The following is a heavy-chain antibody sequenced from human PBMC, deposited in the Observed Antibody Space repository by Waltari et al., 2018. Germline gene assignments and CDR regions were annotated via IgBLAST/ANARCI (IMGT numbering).Heavy chain of an antibody. V-gene: IGHV3-74*01. CDR2: ISTDGRGA. Sequence: EVQLVESGGGLVQPGGSLRLSCAASGFPSTGLVILWVRQRPGMGLMWVSRISTDGRGAAYADSVKGRVTVSRDNAKNTLYLEMNSLRAEDTAVYYCVRDSYVSAIYYGMDVWGQGTTVTVSS. J-gene: IGHJ6*02. CDR3: VRDSYVSAIYYGMDV. CDR1: GFPSTGLV. D-gene: IGHD2-21*01.